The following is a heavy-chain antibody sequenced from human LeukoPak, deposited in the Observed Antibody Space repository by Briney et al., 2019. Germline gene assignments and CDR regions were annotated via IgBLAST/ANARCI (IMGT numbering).Heavy chain of an antibody. V-gene: IGHV4-39*01. D-gene: IGHD3-3*01. CDR3: ARLTLMPTIFRFDP. CDR1: GGSISSSSYY. Sequence: SETLSLTCTVSGGSISSSSYYWGWIRQPPGKGLEWIGSIYYSGSTYYNPSLKSRVTISVDTPKNQFSLKPSSVTAADTAVYYCARLTLMPTIFRFDPWGQGTLVTVSS. CDR2: IYYSGST. J-gene: IGHJ5*02.